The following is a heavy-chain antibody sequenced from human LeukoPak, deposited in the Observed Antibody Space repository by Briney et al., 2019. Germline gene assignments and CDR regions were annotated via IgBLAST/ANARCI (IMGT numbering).Heavy chain of an antibody. CDR2: ISSSSTYI. D-gene: IGHD6-13*01. CDR1: GFTFSSYS. CDR3: ARGPRIAAAVRYYYGMDV. J-gene: IGHJ6*02. Sequence: PGGSLRLSCAASGFTFSSYSMNWVRQAPGKGLEWVSSISSSSTYIYYADSVKGRFTISRDNAKNSLYLQMNSLRAEDTAVYYCARGPRIAAAVRYYYGMDVWGQGTTVTVSS. V-gene: IGHV3-21*01.